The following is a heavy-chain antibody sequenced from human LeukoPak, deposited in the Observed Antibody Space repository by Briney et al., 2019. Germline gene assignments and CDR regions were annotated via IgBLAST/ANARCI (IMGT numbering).Heavy chain of an antibody. CDR2: VTSYNGDT. J-gene: IGHJ5*02. CDR3: AKDWHILTGRNCFDP. Sequence: ASVKVSCKTIGGRFKSSGFSWVRQAPGQGLEWVGWVTSYNGDTNYAQRFQGRVTMSTDTSTSTAYMELRSLRFDDTAIYYCAKDWHILTGRNCFDPWGQGTLVTVSS. CDR1: GGRFKSSG. V-gene: IGHV1-18*01. D-gene: IGHD3-9*01.